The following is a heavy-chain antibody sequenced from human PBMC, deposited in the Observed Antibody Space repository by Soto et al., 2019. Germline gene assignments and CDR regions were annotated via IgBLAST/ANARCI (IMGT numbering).Heavy chain of an antibody. V-gene: IGHV1-2*02. J-gene: IGHJ4*02. CDR1: ENTFICYY. CDR3: AWAGPNPIFNH. CDR2: ISPYSGDT. D-gene: IGHD3-3*01. Sequence: ASVKVSCKASENTFICYYLHWVRQAPGQGLEWMGWISPYSGDTDSAQKFQGRVTLTRDTSTRTVYMELSRLTSDDTDVYYCAWAGPNPIFNHWGRGALVTVYS.